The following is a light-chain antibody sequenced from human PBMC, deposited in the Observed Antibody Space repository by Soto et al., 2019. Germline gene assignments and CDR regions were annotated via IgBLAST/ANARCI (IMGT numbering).Light chain of an antibody. J-gene: IGKJ2*01. CDR3: QQYGSSPLT. Sequence: EIVWTQSPGTLSLSPGERATLSCRASQSVSSSYLAWYQQKPGQAPRLLIYGASSRATGIPDRFSVSGSGTDFTLTISRLEPEDFAVYYCQQYGSSPLTFGQGTKLEIK. V-gene: IGKV3-20*01. CDR2: GAS. CDR1: QSVSSSY.